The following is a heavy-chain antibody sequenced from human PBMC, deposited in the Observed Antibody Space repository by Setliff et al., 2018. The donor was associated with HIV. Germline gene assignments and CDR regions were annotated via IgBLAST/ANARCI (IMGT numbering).Heavy chain of an antibody. J-gene: IGHJ4*02. Sequence: SETLSLTCTVSGGSIRSNSYYWGWIRQPPGRGLEWIGNIYHSGGTHYNPSLRSRVTISVDTSKNHFSLKLSSVTAADTAVFYCARVPFTTGFDYWGQGILVTVSS. CDR1: GGSIRSNSYY. D-gene: IGHD3-3*01. V-gene: IGHV4-39*02. CDR2: IYHSGGT. CDR3: ARVPFTTGFDY.